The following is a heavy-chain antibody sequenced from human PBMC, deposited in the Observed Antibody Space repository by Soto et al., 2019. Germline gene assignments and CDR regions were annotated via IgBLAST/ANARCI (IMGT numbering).Heavy chain of an antibody. Sequence: SETLSLTCTVSGGSISSYYWSWIRQPAGKGLEWIGRIYTSGSTNYNPSLKSRVTMSVDTSKNQFSLKLSSVTAADTAVYYCARVRIAARTGAYGMDVWGQRTTVTISS. CDR2: IYTSGST. V-gene: IGHV4-4*07. CDR3: ARVRIAARTGAYGMDV. J-gene: IGHJ6*02. D-gene: IGHD6-6*01. CDR1: GGSISSYY.